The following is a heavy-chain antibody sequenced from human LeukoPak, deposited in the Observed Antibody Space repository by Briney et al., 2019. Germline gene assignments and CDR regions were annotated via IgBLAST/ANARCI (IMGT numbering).Heavy chain of an antibody. CDR3: AKGRGAGGEPGYMEV. V-gene: IGHV4-34*01. CDR2: INHSGST. J-gene: IGHJ6*03. CDR1: GGSFSGYY. Sequence: SETLSLTCAVYGGSFSGYYWSWIRQPPGKGLEWIGEINHSGSTNYNPSLKSRVTISVDTSKNQFSLKLSSVTAEDTAVYYCAKGRGAGGEPGYMEVWGKGAPGT. D-gene: IGHD1-14*01.